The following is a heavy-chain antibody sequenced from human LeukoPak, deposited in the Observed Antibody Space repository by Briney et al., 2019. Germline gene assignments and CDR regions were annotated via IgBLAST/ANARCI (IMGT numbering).Heavy chain of an antibody. D-gene: IGHD1-1*01. Sequence: GGSLRLSCAASGFTFSSYSMNWVRQAPGKGLEWVSSISSSSSYIYYADSVKGRFTISRDNAKNSLYQQMNSLRADDTAVYYCARSVEGHFDYWGQGTLVTVSS. CDR1: GFTFSSYS. J-gene: IGHJ4*02. CDR3: ARSVEGHFDY. V-gene: IGHV3-21*01. CDR2: ISSSSSYI.